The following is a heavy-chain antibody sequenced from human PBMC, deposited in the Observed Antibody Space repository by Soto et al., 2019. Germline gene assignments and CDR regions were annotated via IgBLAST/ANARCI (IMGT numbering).Heavy chain of an antibody. D-gene: IGHD6-6*01. Sequence: SETLSLTCTVSGGSISSYYWSWIRQPPGKGLEWIGHIYYSGSTNYNPSLKSRVTISVDTSKNQFSLKLSSVTAADTAVYYCARVVRESSSYPPNYYYYMDVWGKGTTVTVSS. CDR3: ARVVRESSSYPPNYYYYMDV. CDR2: IYYSGST. J-gene: IGHJ6*03. V-gene: IGHV4-59*01. CDR1: GGSISSYY.